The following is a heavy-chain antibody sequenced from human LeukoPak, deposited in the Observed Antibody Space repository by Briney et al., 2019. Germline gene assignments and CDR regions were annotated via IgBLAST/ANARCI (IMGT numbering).Heavy chain of an antibody. V-gene: IGHV3-21*01. J-gene: IGHJ5*02. CDR1: GFSFSTYS. CDR3: ARAANDCLILNWFDP. CDR2: ISSVSTYI. D-gene: IGHD2-21*02. Sequence: PGGSLRLSCAASGFSFSTYSMNWVRQAPGKGLEWVSSISSVSTYIYYADSVKGRFTISRDNSKNSLYLQMNSLRAEDTAVYYCARAANDCLILNWFDPWGQGTLVTVSS.